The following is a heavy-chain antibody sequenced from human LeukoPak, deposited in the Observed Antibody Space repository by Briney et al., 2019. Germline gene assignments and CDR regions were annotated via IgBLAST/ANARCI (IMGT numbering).Heavy chain of an antibody. CDR1: GFTFSDYR. CDR2: INEDGSEK. V-gene: IGHV3-7*01. CDR3: ARDSDTGRTTDYDY. Sequence: GGSLRLSCAASGFTFSDYRMGWVRQAPGKGLEWVAHINEDGSEKHYMDSVKGRFAISRDNAKNSLYLQMNSLRAEDTAVYFCARDSDTGRTTDYDYWGQGTLVTVSS. D-gene: IGHD1-7*01. J-gene: IGHJ4*02.